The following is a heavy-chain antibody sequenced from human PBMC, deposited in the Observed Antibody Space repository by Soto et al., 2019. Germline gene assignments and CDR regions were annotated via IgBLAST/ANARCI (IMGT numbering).Heavy chain of an antibody. CDR3: AKDMSPYDILTETYGMDV. J-gene: IGHJ6*02. CDR1: GFTFDDYA. D-gene: IGHD3-9*01. V-gene: IGHV3-9*01. CDR2: VSWNSGSI. Sequence: EVQLVESGGGLVQPGRSLRLSCAASGFTFDDYAMHWVRQAPGKGLEWVSGVSWNSGSIGYADSVKGRFTISRDNAKNSLFLQMNSLRAEDTALYYCAKDMSPYDILTETYGMDVWGQGTTVTVSS.